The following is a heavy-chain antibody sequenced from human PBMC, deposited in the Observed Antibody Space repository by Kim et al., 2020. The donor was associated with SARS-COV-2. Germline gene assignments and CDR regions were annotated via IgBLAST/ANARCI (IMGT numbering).Heavy chain of an antibody. CDR1: GGPFNTYT. V-gene: IGHV1-69*13. CDR3: VRDGQDTFDY. J-gene: IGHJ4*02. Sequence: SVKVSCKASGGPFNTYTFSWVRLAPGQRPEWMGGIIAIFGAAKYAQKFQGRVTITADESTSTLYMELSSLRSEDTAVYYCVRDGQDTFDYWGQGTLVTVSS. CDR2: IIAIFGAA.